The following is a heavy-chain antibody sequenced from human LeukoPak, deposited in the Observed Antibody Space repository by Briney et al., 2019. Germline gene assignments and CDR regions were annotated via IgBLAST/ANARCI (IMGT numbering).Heavy chain of an antibody. D-gene: IGHD2-2*01. CDR1: GYTLTELS. J-gene: IGHJ4*02. CDR2: LDPEDGET. CDR3: TTDIYCDTTSCRKGNS. V-gene: IGHV1-24*01. Sequence: GASVKVSCKVSGYTLTELSMHWVRQAPGKGLEWMGGLDPEDGETIYAQKFQGRVTMTEDTSTDTVYMELSSLRSEDTAVYYCTTDIYCDTTSCRKGNSWGQGTLVTVSS.